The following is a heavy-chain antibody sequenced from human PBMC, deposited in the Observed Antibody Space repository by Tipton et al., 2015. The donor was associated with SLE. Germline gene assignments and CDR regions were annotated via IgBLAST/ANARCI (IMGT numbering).Heavy chain of an antibody. D-gene: IGHD2-15*01. V-gene: IGHV4-61*02. Sequence: LRLSCTVSGDSFSSGSSSWNWVRQPAGKGLEWIGLIYNSGITNYNPSLQSRVTLSVDMSKNQFSLRLSSVTAADTGVYYCVKSVVVVSPRDYYYYMDVWVKGTTVTVS. CDR3: VKSVVVVSPRDYYYYMDV. J-gene: IGHJ6*03. CDR2: IYNSGIT. CDR1: GDSFSSGSSS.